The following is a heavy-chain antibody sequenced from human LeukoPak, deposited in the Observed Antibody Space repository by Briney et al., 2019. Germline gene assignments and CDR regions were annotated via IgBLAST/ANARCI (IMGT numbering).Heavy chain of an antibody. V-gene: IGHV3-13*01. CDR2: TGTTGDT. Sequence: GGSLRLSCAASGFIFSSYDMHWVRQVIGKGLEWVSGTGTTGDTYYPGSVKGRFTIFREDAKNSLYLQMNSLRVGDTAVYFCTRGRPGSGWGTLGFDIWGQGTLVTVSS. CDR3: TRGRPGSGWGTLGFDI. D-gene: IGHD6-19*01. J-gene: IGHJ3*02. CDR1: GFIFSSYD.